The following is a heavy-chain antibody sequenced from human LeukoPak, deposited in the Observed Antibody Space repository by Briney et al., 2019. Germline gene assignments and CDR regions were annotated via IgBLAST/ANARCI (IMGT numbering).Heavy chain of an antibody. CDR2: INSDGSST. J-gene: IGHJ5*02. CDR1: GFTFSDYY. D-gene: IGHD6-13*01. Sequence: PGGSLRLSCAASGFTFSDYYMSWVRQAPGKGLVWVSRINSDGSSTSYADSVKGRFTISRDNAKNTLYLQMNSLRAEDTAVYYCARVKLAAAGFDPWGQGTLVTVSS. CDR3: ARVKLAAAGFDP. V-gene: IGHV3-74*01.